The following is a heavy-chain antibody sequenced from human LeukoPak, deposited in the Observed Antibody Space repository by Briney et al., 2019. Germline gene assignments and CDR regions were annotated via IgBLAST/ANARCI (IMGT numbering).Heavy chain of an antibody. CDR3: ARVRQAAAGTLRHVYWFDP. V-gene: IGHV4-38-2*02. J-gene: IGHJ5*02. Sequence: PSETLSLTCTVSGYSISSGYYWGWIRQPPGKGLEWIGSIYHSGSTYYNPSLKSRVTISVDTSKNQFSLKLSSVTAADTAVYYCARVRQAAAGTLRHVYWFDPWGQGTLVTVSS. CDR1: GYSISSGYY. CDR2: IYHSGST. D-gene: IGHD6-13*01.